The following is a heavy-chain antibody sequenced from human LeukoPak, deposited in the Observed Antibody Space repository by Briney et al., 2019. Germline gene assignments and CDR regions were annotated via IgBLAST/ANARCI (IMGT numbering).Heavy chain of an antibody. CDR3: ATSGWYLLPGVY. CDR1: GASISSGEYY. V-gene: IGHV4-61*02. Sequence: SETLSLTCTVSGASISSGEYYWSWIRQPAGKGLEWIGRIYTSGSTNYNPSLKSRVTISVDTSKNQFSLKLSSVTAADTAVYYCATSGWYLLPGVYWGQGTLVTVSS. CDR2: IYTSGST. D-gene: IGHD6-19*01. J-gene: IGHJ4*02.